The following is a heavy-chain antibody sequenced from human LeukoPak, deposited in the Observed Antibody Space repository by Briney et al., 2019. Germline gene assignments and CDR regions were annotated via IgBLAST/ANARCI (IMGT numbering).Heavy chain of an antibody. CDR3: ARVNEAFGCWFDP. D-gene: IGHD3-3*01. Sequence: PSETLSLTCTVSGGSISRNGYSWAWIRQPPGKGLEWIGSLYYDGTTYYNPSLKSRVTISVDTSKNHFSLRLNSVTAADTALYYCARVNEAFGCWFDPWGQGTLVTVFS. CDR1: GGSISRNGYS. J-gene: IGHJ5*02. CDR2: LYYDGTT. V-gene: IGHV4-39*02.